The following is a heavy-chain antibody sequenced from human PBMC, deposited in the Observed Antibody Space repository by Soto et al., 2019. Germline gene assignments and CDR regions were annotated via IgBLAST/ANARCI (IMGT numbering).Heavy chain of an antibody. D-gene: IGHD3-9*01. CDR1: GFTFSSYG. CDR3: ASQYYDMLTGYSGGGFDY. J-gene: IGHJ4*02. CDR2: IWYDGSNK. Sequence: QVQLVESGGGVVQPGRSLRLSCAASGFTFSSYGMHWVRQAPGKGLEWVAVIWYDGSNKYYADSVKGRFTISRDNSKNTLYLQMNSLRAEDTAVYYCASQYYDMLTGYSGGGFDYWGQGTLVTVSS. V-gene: IGHV3-33*01.